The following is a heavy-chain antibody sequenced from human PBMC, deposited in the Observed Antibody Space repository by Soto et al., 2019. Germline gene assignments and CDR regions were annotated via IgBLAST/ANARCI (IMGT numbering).Heavy chain of an antibody. CDR2: INSDGSST. CDR1: GFTLSSYW. CDR3: ARVYYGSGSHFDY. D-gene: IGHD3-10*01. Sequence: EVQLVESGGGLVQPGGSLRLSCEASGFTLSSYWMHWVRQAPGKGLVWVSRINSDGSSTSYADSVKGRFTISRDNAKNTRYLQMNSLRAEDTAVYYCARVYYGSGSHFDYWGQGTLVTVSS. V-gene: IGHV3-74*01. J-gene: IGHJ4*02.